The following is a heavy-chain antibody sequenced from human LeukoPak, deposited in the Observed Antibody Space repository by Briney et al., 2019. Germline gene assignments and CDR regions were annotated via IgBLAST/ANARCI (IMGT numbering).Heavy chain of an antibody. CDR1: GGSISSSSYY. J-gene: IGHJ6*03. Sequence: PSETLSLTCTVSGGSISSSSYYWGWIRQSPGKGLEWIGSMYYSGNTYYNPSLKSRVTISVDTSKNQFSLKLSSVTAADTAVYYCVRHKDYYYSYMDVWGKGTTVTISS. CDR2: MYYSGNT. V-gene: IGHV4-39*01. CDR3: VRHKDYYYSYMDV.